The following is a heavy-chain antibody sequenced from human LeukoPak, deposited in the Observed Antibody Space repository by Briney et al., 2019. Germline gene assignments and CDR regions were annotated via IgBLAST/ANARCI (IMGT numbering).Heavy chain of an antibody. CDR3: ARLGYCSSTSCYGGAFDI. V-gene: IGHV4-39*07. CDR1: GGSISSSSYY. D-gene: IGHD2-2*01. J-gene: IGHJ3*02. Sequence: PSETLSLTCTVPGGSISSSSYYWGWIRQPPGKGLEWIGSIYYSGSTNYNPSLKSRVTISVDTSKNQFSLKLSSVTAADTAVYYCARLGYCSSTSCYGGAFDIWGQGTMVTVSS. CDR2: IYYSGST.